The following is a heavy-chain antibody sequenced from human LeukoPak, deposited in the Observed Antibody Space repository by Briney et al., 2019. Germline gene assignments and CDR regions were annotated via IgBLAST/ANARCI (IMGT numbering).Heavy chain of an antibody. D-gene: IGHD6-19*01. CDR2: IYTSGST. CDR1: GGSISSGSYY. CDR3: AKQWLVRNYYYYYYIDV. V-gene: IGHV4-61*02. Sequence: PSETLSLTCTVSGGSISSGSYYWSWIRQPAGKGLEWIGRIYTSGSTNYNPSLKSRVTISVDTSKNQFSLKLSSVTAADTAVYCCAKQWLVRNYYYYYYIDVWGKGTTVTVSS. J-gene: IGHJ6*03.